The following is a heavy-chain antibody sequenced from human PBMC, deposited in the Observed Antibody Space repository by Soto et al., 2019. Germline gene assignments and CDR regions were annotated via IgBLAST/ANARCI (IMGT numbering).Heavy chain of an antibody. CDR2: INPSGGST. Sequence: QVQLVQSGAEVKKPGASVKVSCKASGYTFTSHYMHWVRQAPGQGLEWMGIINPSGGSTSYAQKFQGRVTMTRDTSTSTVYMELSSLRSEDTAVYYCARVITGTELDYWGQGTLVTVSS. CDR1: GYTFTSHY. CDR3: ARVITGTELDY. J-gene: IGHJ4*02. D-gene: IGHD1-20*01. V-gene: IGHV1-46*03.